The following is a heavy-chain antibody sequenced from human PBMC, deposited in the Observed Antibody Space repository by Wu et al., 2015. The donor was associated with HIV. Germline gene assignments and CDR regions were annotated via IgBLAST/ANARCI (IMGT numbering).Heavy chain of an antibody. CDR2: IIPIFGTA. J-gene: IGHJ3*02. D-gene: IGHD3-10*01. V-gene: IGHV1-69*13. CDR1: GGTFSSYA. Sequence: QVQLVQSGAEVKKPGSSVKVSCKASGGTFSSYAISWVRQAPGQGLEWMGRIIPIFGTANYAQKFQGRVTITADESTSTAYMELSSLRSEDTAVYYCARAEYYYGSGSYYTDAFDIWDQGTMVTVSS. CDR3: ARAEYYYGSGSYYTDAFDI.